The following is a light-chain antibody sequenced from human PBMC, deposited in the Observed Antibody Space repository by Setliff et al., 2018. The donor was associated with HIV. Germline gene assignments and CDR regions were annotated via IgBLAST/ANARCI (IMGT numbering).Light chain of an antibody. Sequence: SALTQPASVSESPGQSITISCTGTSSDVGGYNYVSWFQHHPGKAPKLIIYEVTNRPSGISNRFSGSKSGNTASLTISGLQAEDEADYYCSSYTGSRTFDVFGTGTKVTVL. CDR1: SSDVGGYNY. V-gene: IGLV2-14*01. J-gene: IGLJ1*01. CDR2: EVT. CDR3: SSYTGSRTFDV.